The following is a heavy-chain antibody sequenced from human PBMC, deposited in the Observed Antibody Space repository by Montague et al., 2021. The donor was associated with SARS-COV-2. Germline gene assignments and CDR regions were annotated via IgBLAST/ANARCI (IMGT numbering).Heavy chain of an antibody. V-gene: IGHV4-34*01. Sequence: SETLSLTCAVYTDSFSGYYWSWIRQSPGKGLEWIGEITHSGSTNHNPSLQSRVTISVDKSKNQFSLRMTSVTAADTSIYYCARGGTERSTTFGVVFFPLLDSWGQGTLVTVSS. CDR3: ARGGTERSTTFGVVFFPLLDS. J-gene: IGHJ4*02. D-gene: IGHD3-3*01. CDR1: TDSFSGYY. CDR2: ITHSGST.